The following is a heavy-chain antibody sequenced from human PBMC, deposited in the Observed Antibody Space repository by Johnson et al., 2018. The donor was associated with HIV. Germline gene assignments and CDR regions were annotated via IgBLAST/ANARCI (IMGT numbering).Heavy chain of an antibody. D-gene: IGHD2-8*01. V-gene: IGHV3-23*04. Sequence: VQLVESGGGLVQPGGSLRLSCAVSEFTFSNYAMSWVRQAPGKGLEWVSAISGSGGSTYYADSVKGRFTISRDNSKNTLYLQMNSLRPEDTAVYYCARGYCTYGVCYTRVDGFDIWGQGTMVTVSS. CDR2: ISGSGGST. CDR3: ARGYCTYGVCYTRVDGFDI. CDR1: EFTFSNYA. J-gene: IGHJ3*02.